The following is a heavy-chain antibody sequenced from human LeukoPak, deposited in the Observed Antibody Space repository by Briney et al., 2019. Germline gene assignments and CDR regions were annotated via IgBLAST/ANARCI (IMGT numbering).Heavy chain of an antibody. Sequence: GGSLRLCCEASGFTISSNYMNWVRQAPGKGLEWVSVISTGGTTYYANSVQGRFTISRDYSKNTLYLEMNNLRAEDRAVYYCARVSGYSGYDTLDYWGQGTLVTVS. CDR1: GFTISSNY. CDR3: ARVSGYSGYDTLDY. D-gene: IGHD5-12*01. J-gene: IGHJ4*02. V-gene: IGHV3-66*01. CDR2: ISTGGTT.